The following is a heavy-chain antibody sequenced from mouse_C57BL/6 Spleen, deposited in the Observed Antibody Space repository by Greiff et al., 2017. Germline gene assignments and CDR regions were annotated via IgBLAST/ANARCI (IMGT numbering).Heavy chain of an antibody. CDR2: IYPRDGST. CDR1: GYTFTDHT. D-gene: IGHD2-1*01. CDR3: ARWSYGNYEENYFDY. V-gene: IGHV1-78*01. Sequence: QVQLQQSDAELVKPGASVKISCKVSGYTFTDHTIHWMKQRPEQGLEWIGYIYPRDGSTKYNEKFKGKATLTADKSSSTAYMQLNSLTSEDSAVYFCARWSYGNYEENYFDYWGQGTTLTVSS. J-gene: IGHJ2*01.